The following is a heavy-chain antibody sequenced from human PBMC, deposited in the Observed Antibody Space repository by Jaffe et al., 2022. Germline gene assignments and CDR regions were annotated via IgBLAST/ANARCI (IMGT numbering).Heavy chain of an antibody. J-gene: IGHJ6*03. CDR1: GYSFTSYW. CDR3: ARHDSDCSGGSCYSVDYYYMDV. Sequence: EVQLVQSGAEVKKPGESLKISCKGSGYSFTSYWIGWVRQMPGKGLEWMGIIYPGDSDTRYSPSFQGQVTISADKSISTAYLQWSSLKASDTAMYYCARHDSDCSGGSCYSVDYYYMDVWGKGTTVTVSS. V-gene: IGHV5-51*01. CDR2: IYPGDSDT. D-gene: IGHD2-15*01.